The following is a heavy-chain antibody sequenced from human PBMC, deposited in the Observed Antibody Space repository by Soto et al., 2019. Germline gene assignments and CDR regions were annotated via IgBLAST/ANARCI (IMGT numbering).Heavy chain of an antibody. CDR1: GFNFNDYG. V-gene: IGHV3-9*01. D-gene: IGHD2-21*02. J-gene: IGHJ4*02. Sequence: VQLVESGGGLVQPGRSLRLSCAASGFNFNDYGMHWVRQVPGKGLEWVSGISWTGGPIGYSDSVKGRFTISRDNAKNSLYLQMNSLRAEDTALYYCTKDMRRNGDYGPHYFDYWGQGTLVTVSS. CDR2: ISWTGGPI. CDR3: TKDMRRNGDYGPHYFDY.